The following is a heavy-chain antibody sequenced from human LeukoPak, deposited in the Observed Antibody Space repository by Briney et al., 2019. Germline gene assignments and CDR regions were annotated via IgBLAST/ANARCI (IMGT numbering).Heavy chain of an antibody. Sequence: GGSLRLSCVVSGFSFSDYYMNWIRQTPGKGLEWLSYISGSSSHTLCADSVKGRFTISRDNAKNSLYLQINSLRAEDTAVYYCARSSYSSSSSVWGQGTMVTVSS. V-gene: IGHV3-11*03. D-gene: IGHD6-6*01. CDR1: GFSFSDYY. CDR2: ISGSSSHT. J-gene: IGHJ3*01. CDR3: ARSSYSSSSSV.